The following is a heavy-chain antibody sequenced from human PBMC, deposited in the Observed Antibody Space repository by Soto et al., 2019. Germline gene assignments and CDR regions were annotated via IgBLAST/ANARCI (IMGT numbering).Heavy chain of an antibody. CDR3: ARSEATALDF. J-gene: IGHJ4*02. Sequence: SETLSLTCSVSGGSISSYYCSWFRQPPGKGLEWIGHMHYGGNSDYNPSLRSRVTISVDRSQNLFSLQLTSVTAADTAVYFCARSEATALDFWGQGTLVTVSS. CDR1: GGSISSYY. CDR2: MHYGGNS. V-gene: IGHV4-59*12.